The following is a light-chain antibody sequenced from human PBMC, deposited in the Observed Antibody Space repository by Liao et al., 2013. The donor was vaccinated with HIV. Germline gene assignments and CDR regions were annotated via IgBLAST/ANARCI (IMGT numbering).Light chain of an antibody. CDR2: QDN. Sequence: SYELTQPPSVSVSPGQTASITCSGDKLGDKYACWYQQKPGQSPVLVIYQDNKRPSVIPERFSGSNSGNTATLTISGTQTMDEADYYCQAWDSNSWVFGGGTELTVL. CDR3: QAWDSNSWV. CDR1: KLGDKY. J-gene: IGLJ3*02. V-gene: IGLV3-1*01.